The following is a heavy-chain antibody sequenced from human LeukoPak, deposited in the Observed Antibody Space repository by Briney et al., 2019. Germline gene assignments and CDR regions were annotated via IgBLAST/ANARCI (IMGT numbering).Heavy chain of an antibody. CDR2: ISGSGGST. CDR3: AKARYGSGSPWYFDY. CDR1: GFTFSSYA. D-gene: IGHD3-10*01. V-gene: IGHV3-23*01. J-gene: IGHJ4*02. Sequence: PGGSLRLSCAASGFTFSSYAMSWVRQAPGEGLEWVSAISGSGGSTYYADSVKGRFTISRDNSKNTLYLQMNSLRAEDTAVYYCAKARYGSGSPWYFDYWGQGTLVTVSS.